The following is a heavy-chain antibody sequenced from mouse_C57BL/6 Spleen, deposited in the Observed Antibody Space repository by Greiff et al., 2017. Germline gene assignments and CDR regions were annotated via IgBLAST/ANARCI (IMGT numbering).Heavy chain of an antibody. V-gene: IGHV5-17*01. CDR1: GFTFSDYG. D-gene: IGHD2-1*01. Sequence: DVKLVESGGGLVKPGGSLKLSCAASGFTFSDYGMHWVRQAPEKGLEWVAYISSGSSTIYYADTVKGRFTISRDNAKNTLFLQMTSLRSEDTAMYYCIGGNYPFAYWGQGTLVTVSA. CDR2: ISSGSSTI. J-gene: IGHJ3*01. CDR3: IGGNYPFAY.